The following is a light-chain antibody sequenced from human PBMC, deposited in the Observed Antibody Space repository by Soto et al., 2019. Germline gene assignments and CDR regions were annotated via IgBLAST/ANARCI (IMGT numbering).Light chain of an antibody. CDR2: GAS. V-gene: IGKV3-20*01. J-gene: IGKJ1*01. CDR1: QTITSNY. Sequence: EIVLTQSPGTLSLSPGERATLSCRASQTITSNYLAWYQQKPGQAPRLVIYGASHRATGIPDRFSGGGSGTDFTLTISRLEPEDFAVFFCQQYGNTPWTFGQGTTVEI. CDR3: QQYGNTPWT.